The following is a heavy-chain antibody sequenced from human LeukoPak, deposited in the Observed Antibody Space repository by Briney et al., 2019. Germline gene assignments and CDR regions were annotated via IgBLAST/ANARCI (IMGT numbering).Heavy chain of an antibody. J-gene: IGHJ3*02. CDR2: ISSSSSTI. V-gene: IGHV3-48*01. CDR3: AKDRVPWGPNAFDI. CDR1: GFTFSSYS. D-gene: IGHD7-27*01. Sequence: PGGSLRLSCAASGFTFSSYSMNWVRQAPGKGLEWVSYISSSSSTIYHADSVKGRFTISRDNAKNSLYLQMNSLRAEDTAVYYCAKDRVPWGPNAFDIWGQGTMVTVSS.